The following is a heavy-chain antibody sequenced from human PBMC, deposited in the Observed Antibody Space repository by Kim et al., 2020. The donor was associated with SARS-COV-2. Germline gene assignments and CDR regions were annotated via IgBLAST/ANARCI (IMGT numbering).Heavy chain of an antibody. CDR2: IYYSGST. V-gene: IGHV4-59*01. CDR1: GGSISSYY. CDR3: ARDRNCSGGSCYSDYYYYMDV. Sequence: SETLSLTCTVSGGSISSYYWSWIRQPPGKGLEWIGYIYYSGSTNYNPSLKSRVTTSVDTSKNQFSLKLSSVTAADTAVYYCARDRNCSGGSCYSDYYYYMDVWGKGTTVTVSS. J-gene: IGHJ6*03. D-gene: IGHD2-15*01.